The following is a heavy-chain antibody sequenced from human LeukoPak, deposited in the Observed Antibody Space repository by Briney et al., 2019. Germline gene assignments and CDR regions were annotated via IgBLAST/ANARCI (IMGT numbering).Heavy chain of an antibody. CDR2: IYYSGST. J-gene: IGHJ4*02. D-gene: IGHD5-18*01. Sequence: SETLSLTCTVSGGSISSYYWSWIRQPPGKGLEWIGYIYYSGSTNYNPSLKSRVTISVKTSKNQFSLKLSSVTAADTAVYYCARIQLWLGYFDYWGQGTLVTVSS. CDR3: ARIQLWLGYFDY. V-gene: IGHV4-59*12. CDR1: GGSISSYY.